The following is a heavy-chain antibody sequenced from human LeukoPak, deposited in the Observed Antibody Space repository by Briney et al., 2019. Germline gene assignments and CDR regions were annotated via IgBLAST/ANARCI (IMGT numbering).Heavy chain of an antibody. J-gene: IGHJ4*02. D-gene: IGHD6-13*01. CDR2: ISYDGSNK. CDR3: AKVIAAPWYGPYFDY. V-gene: IGHV3-30*18. CDR1: GFTFSSYG. Sequence: GGSLRLSCAASGFTFSSYGMHWVRQAPGKGLEWVAVISYDGSNKYYADSVKGRFTISRDNSKNTLYLQMNSLRAEDTAVYYCAKVIAAPWYGPYFDYWGQGTLVTVSS.